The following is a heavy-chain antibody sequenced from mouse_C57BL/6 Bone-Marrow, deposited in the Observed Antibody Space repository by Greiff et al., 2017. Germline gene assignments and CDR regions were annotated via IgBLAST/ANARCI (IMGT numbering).Heavy chain of an antibody. Sequence: EVMLVESGGDLVKPGGSLKLSCAASGFTFSSYGMSWVRQTPDKRLEWVATISSGGSYTYYPDSVTGRFTISRDNAKNTLYLQMSSLKSEDTAMYYCARRGYYGSIFYWYFDVWGTGTTVTVSS. D-gene: IGHD1-1*01. J-gene: IGHJ1*03. V-gene: IGHV5-6*02. CDR2: ISSGGSYT. CDR3: ARRGYYGSIFYWYFDV. CDR1: GFTFSSYG.